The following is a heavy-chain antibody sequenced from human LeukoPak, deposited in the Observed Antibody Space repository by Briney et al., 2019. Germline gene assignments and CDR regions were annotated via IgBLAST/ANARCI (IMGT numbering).Heavy chain of an antibody. Sequence: GGSLRLSCAASGFTFSSYAMSSGRQTPGKGLECVSAISGSGGSTYYADSVKGRFTISRDNSKNTLYLQMNSLRAEDTAVYYCAKKLLWFGEVIDYWGQGTLVTVSS. J-gene: IGHJ4*02. CDR1: GFTFSSYA. D-gene: IGHD3-10*01. CDR3: AKKLLWFGEVIDY. CDR2: ISGSGGST. V-gene: IGHV3-23*01.